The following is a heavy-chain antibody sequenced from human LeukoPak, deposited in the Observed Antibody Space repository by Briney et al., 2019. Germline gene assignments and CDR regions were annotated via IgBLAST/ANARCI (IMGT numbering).Heavy chain of an antibody. CDR2: IYSDGST. D-gene: IGHD2-15*01. V-gene: IGHV4-59*08. Sequence: SETLSLTCTVSGGSINTYYWSWIRQPPGKGLEWLGYIYSDGSTNYNPSLKSRVTISVDTSKNQFSLKLSSVTAADTAVYYCARSPLVAPHAFDIWGQGTMVTVSS. CDR1: GGSINTYY. CDR3: ARSPLVAPHAFDI. J-gene: IGHJ3*02.